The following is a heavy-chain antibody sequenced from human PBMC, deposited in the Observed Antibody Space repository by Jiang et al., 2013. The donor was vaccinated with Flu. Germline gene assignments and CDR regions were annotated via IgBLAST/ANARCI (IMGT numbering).Heavy chain of an antibody. V-gene: IGHV2-70*11. D-gene: IGHD2-2*01. J-gene: IGHJ5*02. CDR1: GFSLSTGGMC. CDR3: ARIRYEWDFNNCSSTSCYEPQFDP. Sequence: KPTQTLTLTCTFSGFSLSTGGMCVSWIRQPPGKALEWLARIDWDDDKYYSTSLKTRLTISKDTSKNQVVLTMTNMDPVDTATYYCARIRYEWDFNNCSSTSCYEPQFDPWGQGTLVTVSS. CDR2: IDWDDDK.